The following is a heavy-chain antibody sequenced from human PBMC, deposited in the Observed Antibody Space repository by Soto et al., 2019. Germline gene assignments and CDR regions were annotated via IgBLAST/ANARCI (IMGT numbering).Heavy chain of an antibody. Sequence: QVQLQESGPGLVKPSETLSLTCTVSGGSVSSGSYYWSWIRQPPGKGLEWIGYIYYSVSTNYNPSLKSRVTISVDTSKNQFSLKLSSVTAADTAVYYCARNGGYANWFDPWGQGTLVTVSS. CDR3: ARNGGYANWFDP. CDR1: GGSVSSGSYY. CDR2: IYYSVST. V-gene: IGHV4-61*01. D-gene: IGHD1-1*01. J-gene: IGHJ5*02.